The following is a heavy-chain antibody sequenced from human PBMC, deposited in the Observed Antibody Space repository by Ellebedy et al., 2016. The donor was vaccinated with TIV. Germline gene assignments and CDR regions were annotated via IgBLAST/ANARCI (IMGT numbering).Heavy chain of an antibody. D-gene: IGHD1-26*01. CDR1: GYTFTGYY. CDR3: ARDSGSYPFDY. V-gene: IGHV1-2*02. Sequence: ASVKVSXXASGYTFTGYYMHWVRQAPGQGLEWMGWINPNSGGTTYAQKLQGRATMTRDTSISTVYMELSRLRSDDTAVYYCARDSGSYPFDYWGQGTRVTVSS. CDR2: INPNSGGT. J-gene: IGHJ4*02.